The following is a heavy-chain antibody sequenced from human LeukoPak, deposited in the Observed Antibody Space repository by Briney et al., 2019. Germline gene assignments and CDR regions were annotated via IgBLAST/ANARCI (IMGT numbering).Heavy chain of an antibody. V-gene: IGHV4-39*02. CDR1: GGSIRSSSYF. CDR3: ARDRSYDSSGYYDFVAFDI. Sequence: PSETLSLTCSVSGGSIRSSSYFWAWIRQPPGKGLEWIGNIYYTGSTYSNVPLRSRVAISVDTSKNQFSLRLSSVTAADTAVYYCARDRSYDSSGYYDFVAFDIWGQGTMVTVSS. CDR2: IYYTGST. J-gene: IGHJ3*02. D-gene: IGHD3-22*01.